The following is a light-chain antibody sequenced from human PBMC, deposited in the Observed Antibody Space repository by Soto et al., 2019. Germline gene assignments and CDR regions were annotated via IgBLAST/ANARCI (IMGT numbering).Light chain of an antibody. J-gene: IGLJ3*02. CDR3: SSYTTRATQV. CDR1: ISDIGGYDS. CDR2: DVR. Sequence: QSALTQPASVSGSPGHSVTISCTGTISDIGGYDSVSWHLQHPGKAPKVVIYDVRKRPSGISDRFSGSKSGNTASLTISGLQADDEGHYYCSSYTTRATQVFGGGTKLTVL. V-gene: IGLV2-14*03.